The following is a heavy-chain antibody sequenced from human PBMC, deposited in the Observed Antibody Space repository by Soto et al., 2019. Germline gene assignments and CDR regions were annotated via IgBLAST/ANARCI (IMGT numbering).Heavy chain of an antibody. J-gene: IGHJ6*02. CDR2: INAGNGNT. V-gene: IGHV1-3*01. Sequence: ASVKVSCKASGYTFTSYAMHWVRQAPGQRLEWMGWINAGNGNTKYSQKFQGRVTITRDTSASTAYMELSSLRSEDTAVYYCARGRYFDWLSVRIPPGYGMDVWGQGTTVTVSS. CDR1: GYTFTSYA. CDR3: ARGRYFDWLSVRIPPGYGMDV. D-gene: IGHD3-9*01.